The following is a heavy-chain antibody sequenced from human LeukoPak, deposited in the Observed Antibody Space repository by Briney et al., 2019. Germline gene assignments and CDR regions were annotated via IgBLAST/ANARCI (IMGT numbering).Heavy chain of an antibody. CDR3: ARANWYFPDY. CDR1: GESLGDHY. Sequence: SETLSLTFAVYGESLGDHYWTWIRQAPGKGLEWIGEINDSGSTTYNPSLKSRVTISVDTSKNQFSLKLSSVTAADTAVYYCARANWYFPDYWGQGTLVTVSS. D-gene: IGHD1-7*01. J-gene: IGHJ4*02. CDR2: INDSGST. V-gene: IGHV4-34*01.